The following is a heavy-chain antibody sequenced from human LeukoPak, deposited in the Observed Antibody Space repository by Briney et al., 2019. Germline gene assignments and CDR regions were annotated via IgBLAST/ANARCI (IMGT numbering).Heavy chain of an antibody. CDR1: GFTFNMRA. CDR2: ISNDGSDE. J-gene: IGHJ3*01. CDR3: AKARHCTTATCASAAFDA. D-gene: IGHD2-8*01. Sequence: PGGSLRLSCAASGFTFNMRAMHWVRQAPGKGLEWVAVISNDGSDEYYADSVRGRFPISRDNLQNTVFLQMNNLRPEDTAVYYCAKARHCTTATCASAAFDAWGQGTMVTVSS. V-gene: IGHV3-30-3*01.